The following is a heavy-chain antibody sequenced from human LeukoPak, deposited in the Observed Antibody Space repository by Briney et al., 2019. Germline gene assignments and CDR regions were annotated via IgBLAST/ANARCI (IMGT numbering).Heavy chain of an antibody. CDR1: GGSISSGGYY. Sequence: SQTLSLTCTVSGGSISSGGYYWSWIRQHPGKGLEWIGYIYYSGSTYYNPSLKSRVTISVDTSKNQFSLKLSSVTAADTAVYYCARSIVGAEDYWGQGTLVTVSS. CDR2: IYYSGST. J-gene: IGHJ4*02. V-gene: IGHV4-31*03. D-gene: IGHD1-26*01. CDR3: ARSIVGAEDY.